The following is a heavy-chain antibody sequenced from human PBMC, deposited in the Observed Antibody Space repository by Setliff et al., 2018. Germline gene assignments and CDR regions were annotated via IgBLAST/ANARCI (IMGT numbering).Heavy chain of an antibody. CDR1: GFTFKTYE. CDR2: THTDGITI. CDR3: ARRLPYFGMDV. J-gene: IGHJ6*02. Sequence: PGGSLRLSCEASGFTFKTYEMIWVRQAPGKGLERVSKTHTDGITIYSDSVRGRFTIFRDSAKNSLHQQMTSLSAEDTAVYYCARRLPYFGMDVWGQGTTVTVS. D-gene: IGHD2-15*01. V-gene: IGHV3-48*03.